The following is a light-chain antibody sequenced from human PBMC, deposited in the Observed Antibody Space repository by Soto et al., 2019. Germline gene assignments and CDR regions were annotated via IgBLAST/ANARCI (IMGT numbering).Light chain of an antibody. CDR1: QSVRSSY. Sequence: EIVLTQSPGTLSLSPGERATLSCRASQSVRSSYLAWYQQKRGQAPRLLIYGVSNRATGIPDRFSGSGSGTDFTLTISRLESEDLAVYYCQEYGTSPRTFGQGTKVEIK. CDR3: QEYGTSPRT. CDR2: GVS. J-gene: IGKJ1*01. V-gene: IGKV3-20*01.